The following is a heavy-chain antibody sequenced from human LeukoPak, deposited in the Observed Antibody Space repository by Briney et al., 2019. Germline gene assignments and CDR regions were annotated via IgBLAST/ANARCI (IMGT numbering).Heavy chain of an antibody. V-gene: IGHV3-74*03. CDR1: GFTFSTYW. J-gene: IGHJ4*02. CDR3: ARDYAGSPDY. D-gene: IGHD3-10*01. CDR2: INGDGSTA. Sequence: GGSLRLSCTASGFTFSTYWINWVRQSPGKGLVWVALINGDGSTATHADSVKGRFTISRDNAKNTAYLQMNSLRDEDTAVYFCARDYAGSPDYWGQGTLVTVSA.